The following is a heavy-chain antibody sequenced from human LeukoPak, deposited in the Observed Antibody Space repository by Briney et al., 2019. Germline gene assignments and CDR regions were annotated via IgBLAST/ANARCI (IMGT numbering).Heavy chain of an antibody. J-gene: IGHJ6*01. CDR3: ARDIVVAAATPGFYYYGMDV. V-gene: IGHV3-30-3*01. D-gene: IGHD2-15*01. CDR1: GFSFSSYA. Sequence: GGSLRLSCAPSGFSFSSYAMHWVRQAPGKGLEWVAVISYDGNNKYYADSVKGRFTISRDNSKSTLFLQMNSLRAEDTAVYYCARDIVVAAATPGFYYYGMDVWEQATTVTVSS. CDR2: ISYDGNNK.